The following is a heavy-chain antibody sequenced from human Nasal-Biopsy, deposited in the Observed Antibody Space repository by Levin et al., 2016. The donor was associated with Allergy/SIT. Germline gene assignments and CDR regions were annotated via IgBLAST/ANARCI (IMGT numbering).Heavy chain of an antibody. CDR1: GFIFSSHA. D-gene: IGHD2-15*01. Sequence: GGSLRLSCAPSGFIFSSHAMSWVRQAPGKGLEWVSAISGNGVNTHYADSVRGRFTISRDNSKNTLSLQMNSLRPEDTAVYYCVRESVGGGYRWFDPWGQGTLVTVSP. CDR3: VRESVGGGYRWFDP. CDR2: ISGNGVNT. V-gene: IGHV3-23*01. J-gene: IGHJ5*02.